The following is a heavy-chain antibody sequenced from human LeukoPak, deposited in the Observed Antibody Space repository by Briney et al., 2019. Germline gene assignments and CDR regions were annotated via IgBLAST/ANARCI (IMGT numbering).Heavy chain of an antibody. Sequence: GGSLNPSGQASEFIFRGYWMHWVRKPPGKGLVWLSRIKNDGSITSYADSVKGRFTISRDNAKNTLYLQMNSLRVEDTAVYYCTKSDWFDPWGQGTLVTVSS. CDR3: TKSDWFDP. D-gene: IGHD3-3*01. V-gene: IGHV3-74*01. J-gene: IGHJ5*02. CDR2: IKNDGSIT. CDR1: EFIFRGYW.